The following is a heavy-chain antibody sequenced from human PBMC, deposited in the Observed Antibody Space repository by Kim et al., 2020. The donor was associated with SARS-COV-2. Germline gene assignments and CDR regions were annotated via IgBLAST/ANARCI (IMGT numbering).Heavy chain of an antibody. J-gene: IGHJ4*01. CDR2: INHSGST. Sequence: SETLSLTCAVYGGSFSGYYWSWIRQPPGKGLEWIGEINHSGSTNYNPSLKSRVTISVDTSKNSFSLTLSSVTAADTAVYYCARGSRDIVVVVAARLGYY. D-gene: IGHD2-15*01. CDR3: ARGSRDIVVVVAARLGYY. CDR1: GGSFSGYY. V-gene: IGHV4-34*01.